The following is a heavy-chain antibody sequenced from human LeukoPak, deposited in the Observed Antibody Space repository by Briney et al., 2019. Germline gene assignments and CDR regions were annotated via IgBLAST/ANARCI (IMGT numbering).Heavy chain of an antibody. V-gene: IGHV3-21*01. CDR3: ARDLGRWYGMDV. Sequence: GGSLRLSCAASGSTFSSYSMSWVRQAPGKGLEWVSSISSSSSYIYYADSVKGRFTISRDNAKNSLYLQMNSLRAEDTAVYYCARDLGRWYGMDVWGQGTTVTVSS. D-gene: IGHD4-23*01. CDR1: GSTFSSYS. J-gene: IGHJ6*02. CDR2: ISSSSSYI.